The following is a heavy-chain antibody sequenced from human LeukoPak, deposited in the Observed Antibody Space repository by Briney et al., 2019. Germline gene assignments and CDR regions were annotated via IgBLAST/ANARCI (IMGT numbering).Heavy chain of an antibody. CDR1: GYTFTSYY. CDR2: INPSGGST. V-gene: IGHV1-46*01. J-gene: IGHJ4*02. Sequence: GASVKVSCKASGYTFTSYYMHWVRQAPGQGLEWMGIINPSGGSTSYAQKFQGRVTMTRDMSTSTVYMELSSLRSEDTAVYYCARGRSDSGSYFTFDYWGQGTLVTVSS. CDR3: ARGRSDSGSYFTFDY. D-gene: IGHD3-10*01.